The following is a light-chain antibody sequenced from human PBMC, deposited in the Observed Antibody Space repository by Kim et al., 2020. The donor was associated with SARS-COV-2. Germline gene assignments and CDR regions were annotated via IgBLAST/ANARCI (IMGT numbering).Light chain of an antibody. V-gene: IGKV3-20*01. CDR2: EAF. Sequence: LSTEEGATLSCRASQSVGSSFLAWYQQKPGQAPRLLIYEAFKRVAGIPDRFSGSGSGTDFTLTISRPEPEDFAMYYCQQYGSSPYSFGQGTKLEI. J-gene: IGKJ2*03. CDR3: QQYGSSPYS. CDR1: QSVGSSF.